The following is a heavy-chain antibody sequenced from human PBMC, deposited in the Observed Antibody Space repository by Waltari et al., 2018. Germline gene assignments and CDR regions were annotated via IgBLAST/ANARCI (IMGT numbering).Heavy chain of an antibody. D-gene: IGHD6-13*01. J-gene: IGHJ6*02. CDR3: ARVDGVPPPLTNPRDVHAADLYYYYEMDV. CDR1: GESFSDYY. Sequence: QVQLQQWGAGLLKPSETLSLTCAVYGESFSDYYWTWIRQPPGKGLEWIGEINHRGNTNDNPALEGRVSIPGYTFKSQFSLNLISLAAADTAVYYCARVDGVPPPLTNPRDVHAADLYYYYEMDVWGQGTTVTVSS. V-gene: IGHV4-34*02. CDR2: INHRGNT.